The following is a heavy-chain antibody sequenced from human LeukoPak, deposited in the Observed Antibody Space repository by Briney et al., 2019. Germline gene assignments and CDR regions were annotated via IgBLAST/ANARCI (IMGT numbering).Heavy chain of an antibody. CDR1: GFTFSSYG. V-gene: IGHV3-30-3*01. Sequence: GGSLRLSCEAPGFTFSSYGMHWVRQAPGKGLECVAVIAYDGSNKYYADSVKGRFTISRDNSKNTLYLQMNSLRAEDTAVYYCAREYGSVNAFDIWGQGTMVTVSS. J-gene: IGHJ3*02. CDR3: AREYGSVNAFDI. D-gene: IGHD2-15*01. CDR2: IAYDGSNK.